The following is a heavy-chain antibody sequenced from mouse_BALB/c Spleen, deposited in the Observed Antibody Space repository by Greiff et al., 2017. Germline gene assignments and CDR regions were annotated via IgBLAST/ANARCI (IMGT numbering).Heavy chain of an antibody. D-gene: IGHD1-2*01. CDR3: ARGYYGSWFAY. CDR1: GFNIKDYY. Sequence: VHVKQSGAELVRPGALVKLSCKASGFNIKDYYMHWVKQRPEQGLEWIGWIDPENGNTIYDPKFQGKASITADTSSNTAYLQLSSLTSEDTAVYYCARGYYGSWFAYWGQGTLVTVSA. J-gene: IGHJ3*01. V-gene: IGHV14-1*02. CDR2: IDPENGNT.